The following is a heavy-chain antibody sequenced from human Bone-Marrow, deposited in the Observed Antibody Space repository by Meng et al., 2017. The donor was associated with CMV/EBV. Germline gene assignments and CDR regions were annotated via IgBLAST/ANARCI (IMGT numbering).Heavy chain of an antibody. V-gene: IGHV4-61*01. J-gene: IGHJ3*02. D-gene: IGHD3-16*01. CDR2: IYYSGST. Sequence: SETLSLTCTVSGGSVSSGSYYWSWIRQPPGKGLEWIGYIYYSGSTNYNPSLKSRVTISVDTSKNQFSLKLSSVTAADTAVYYCARHIAYDYVWGGQSFDIWGQGTMVTVSS. CDR1: GGSVSSGSYY. CDR3: ARHIAYDYVWGGQSFDI.